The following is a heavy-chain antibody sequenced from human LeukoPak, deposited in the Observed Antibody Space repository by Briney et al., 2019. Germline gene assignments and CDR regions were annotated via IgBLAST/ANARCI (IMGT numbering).Heavy chain of an antibody. V-gene: IGHV3-23*01. CDR1: GFTFRTNA. D-gene: IGHD3-10*01. CDR2: ISVSGANT. J-gene: IGHJ4*02. CDR3: ARGLSDYGSGSYPDY. Sequence: GGSLRLSCAASGFTFRTNAMSWVRQAPGKGLEWVSGISVSGANTYYADSVKGRFTISRDNSKNTLYVQMNSLRAEDTAVYYCARGLSDYGSGSYPDYWGQGTLVTVSS.